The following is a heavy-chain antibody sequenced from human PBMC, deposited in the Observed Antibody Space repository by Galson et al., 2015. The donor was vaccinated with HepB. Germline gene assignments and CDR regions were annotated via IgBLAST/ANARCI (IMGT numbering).Heavy chain of an antibody. J-gene: IGHJ1*01. D-gene: IGHD3-22*01. CDR3: ARDSYYEVYFQH. V-gene: IGHV3-21*01. Sequence: SLRLSCAASGFTFSSYSMNWVRQAPGKGLEWVSSISSSSSYIYYADSVKGRFTISRDNAKNSLYLQMNSLRAEDTAVYYCARDSYYEVYFQHLGQGTPVTVSS. CDR2: ISSSSSYI. CDR1: GFTFSSYS.